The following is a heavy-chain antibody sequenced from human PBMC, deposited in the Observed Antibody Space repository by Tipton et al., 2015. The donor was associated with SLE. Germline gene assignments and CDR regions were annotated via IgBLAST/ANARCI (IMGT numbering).Heavy chain of an antibody. Sequence: TLSLTCSVSGGSISNYYWSWIRQPAGKGLEWSGRIYSSGSTNYNPSLKSRVTISVDTSKNQFSLKLSSVTAADTAVYYCARVDGSGPDAFDIWGQGTMVTVSS. V-gene: IGHV4-4*07. J-gene: IGHJ3*02. CDR1: GGSISNYY. CDR2: IYSSGST. CDR3: ARVDGSGPDAFDI. D-gene: IGHD3-10*01.